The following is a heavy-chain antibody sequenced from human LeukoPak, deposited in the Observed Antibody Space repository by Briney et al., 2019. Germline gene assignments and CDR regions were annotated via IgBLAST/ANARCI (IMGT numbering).Heavy chain of an antibody. Sequence: PGGSLRLSCAASRFTVSSNYMSWVRQAPGKGLEWVSCINSDGRSTNYADSVKGRFTISRDNAKNTLYLQMNSLRAEDTAVYYCAREQGWLRIIFDYWGQGTLVTVSS. CDR1: RFTVSSNY. CDR3: AREQGWLRIIFDY. D-gene: IGHD5-12*01. J-gene: IGHJ4*02. V-gene: IGHV3-74*01. CDR2: INSDGRST.